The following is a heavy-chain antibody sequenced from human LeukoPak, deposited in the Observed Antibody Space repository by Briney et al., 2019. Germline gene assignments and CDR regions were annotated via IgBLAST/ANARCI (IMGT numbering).Heavy chain of an antibody. D-gene: IGHD1-26*01. CDR3: AKGGKWDVTPFDY. J-gene: IGHJ4*02. V-gene: IGHV3-23*01. CDR1: GFTFSSYA. CDR2: ISGSGDRT. Sequence: GGSLRLSCAASGFTFSSYAMSWVRQAPGKGLKWVSAISGSGDRTYYTDSVKGRFTISRDNSKNTLYLQVNSLRAEDTAVYYCAKGGKWDVTPFDYWGQGTLVTVSS.